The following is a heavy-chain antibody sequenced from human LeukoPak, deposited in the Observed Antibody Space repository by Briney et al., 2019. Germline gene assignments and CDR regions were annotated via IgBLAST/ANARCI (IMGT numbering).Heavy chain of an antibody. V-gene: IGHV1-8*01. Sequence: ASVKVSCKASGYAFTSYDINWVRQATGQGLEWMGYMNPNSGNTGSAQKFQGRVTMTRDTSISTAYMELSSLRSEDTAVYYCATDLHAAQSLAAEPAGRQGAGLHYYYYMDVWGKGTTVTVSS. CDR1: GYAFTSYD. D-gene: IGHD1-26*01. CDR3: ATDLHAAQSLAAEPAGRQGAGLHYYYYMDV. CDR2: MNPNSGNT. J-gene: IGHJ6*03.